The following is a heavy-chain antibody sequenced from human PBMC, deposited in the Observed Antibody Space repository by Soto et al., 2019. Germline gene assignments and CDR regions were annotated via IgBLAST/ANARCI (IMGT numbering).Heavy chain of an antibody. V-gene: IGHV4-39*01. Sequence: SETLSLTCTVSGGSISSSSYDWGWIRQPPXKGLEWIGSIYYSGSTYYNPSLKSRVTISVDTSKNQFSLKLSSVTAADTAVYYCARHKRATYYYDSSLVYYFDYWGQGTLVTVSS. J-gene: IGHJ4*02. CDR1: GGSISSSSYD. D-gene: IGHD3-22*01. CDR2: IYYSGST. CDR3: ARHKRATYYYDSSLVYYFDY.